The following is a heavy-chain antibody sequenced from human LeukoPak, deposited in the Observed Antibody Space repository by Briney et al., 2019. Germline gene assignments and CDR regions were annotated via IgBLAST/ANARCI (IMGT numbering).Heavy chain of an antibody. CDR3: ARGRVSSGWFMSRYFDY. D-gene: IGHD6-19*01. CDR2: IIPIFGTA. V-gene: IGHV1-69*13. Sequence: ASVKVSCKASGGTFSSYAISWVRQAPGQGLEWMGGIIPIFGTANYAQKFQGRVTITADESTSTAYMELRSLRSDDTAVYYCARGRVSSGWFMSRYFDYWGQGTLVTVSS. CDR1: GGTFSSYA. J-gene: IGHJ4*02.